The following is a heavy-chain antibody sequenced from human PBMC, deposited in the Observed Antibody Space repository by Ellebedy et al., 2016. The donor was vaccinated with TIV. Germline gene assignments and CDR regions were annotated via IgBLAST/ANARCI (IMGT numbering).Heavy chain of an antibody. D-gene: IGHD2-2*01. CDR2: VNWNGAKT. J-gene: IGHJ3*01. CDR3: TKGDCSSTSCPPGAFDV. Sequence: SLKISCAASGFTFDDYAIHWVRQVPGKGLEWVSGVNWNGAKTAYAASVEGRFTISRDNAERSVYLQMDSLRTEDPAFFFCTKGDCSSTSCPPGAFDVWGQGTEVTVSS. V-gene: IGHV3-9*01. CDR1: GFTFDDYA.